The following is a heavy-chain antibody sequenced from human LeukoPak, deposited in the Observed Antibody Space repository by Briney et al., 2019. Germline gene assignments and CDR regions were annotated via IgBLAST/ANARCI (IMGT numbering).Heavy chain of an antibody. J-gene: IGHJ6*03. V-gene: IGHV3-48*01. CDR1: GFTFSSYS. D-gene: IGHD3-16*01. Sequence: GGSLRLSCAASGFTFSSYSMNWVRQAPGKGLEWVSYISVSSNTIYYADSVKGRFTISRDNAKNSLYLQMNSLRAEDTAVFHCARDYGFGGNYMDVWGKGTTVTVSS. CDR3: ARDYGFGGNYMDV. CDR2: ISVSSNTI.